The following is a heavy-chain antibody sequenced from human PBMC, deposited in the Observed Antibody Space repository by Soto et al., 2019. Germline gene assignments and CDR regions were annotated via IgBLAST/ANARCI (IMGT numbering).Heavy chain of an antibody. CDR2: IYSTGTT. D-gene: IGHD3-10*01. CDR1: GFTVGNNY. V-gene: IGHV3-53*01. Sequence: EVQLVESGGGLIQPGGSLKLSCAASGFTVGNNYMSWVRQAPGKGLEWVSLIYSTGTTNYADSVKGRFTVSRDTAKNTLYLQMNSLRAEDTAVYYCAKDGRGSGSHYNSFGYWGQGTLVTVSS. J-gene: IGHJ4*02. CDR3: AKDGRGSGSHYNSFGY.